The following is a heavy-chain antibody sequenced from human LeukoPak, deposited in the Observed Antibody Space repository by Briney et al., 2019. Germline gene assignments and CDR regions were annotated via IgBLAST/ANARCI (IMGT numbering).Heavy chain of an antibody. Sequence: PGGSLRLSCAASGFTFSSYGMHWVRQAPGKGLEWVALIWYDGSNKYYTDSVKGRLTISRDNSKNTVYLQMNSLRAEDTAVYYCARDSYGDYYPSHFDYWGQGTLVTVSS. D-gene: IGHD2-21*02. CDR3: ARDSYGDYYPSHFDY. V-gene: IGHV3-33*01. CDR1: GFTFSSYG. J-gene: IGHJ4*02. CDR2: IWYDGSNK.